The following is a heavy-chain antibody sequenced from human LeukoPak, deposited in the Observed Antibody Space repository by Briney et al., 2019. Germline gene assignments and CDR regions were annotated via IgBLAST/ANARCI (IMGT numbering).Heavy chain of an antibody. V-gene: IGHV3-21*01. J-gene: IGHJ4*02. Sequence: PGGSLRLSCAASGFTFSSYSMNWVRLAPGKGLEWVSSISSSSSHIYYADSVKGRFTISRDNAKNSLYLQMNSLRAEDTAVYYCARGRGLPGPLDYWGQGTLVTVSS. D-gene: IGHD3-10*01. CDR2: ISSSSSHI. CDR3: ARGRGLPGPLDY. CDR1: GFTFSSYS.